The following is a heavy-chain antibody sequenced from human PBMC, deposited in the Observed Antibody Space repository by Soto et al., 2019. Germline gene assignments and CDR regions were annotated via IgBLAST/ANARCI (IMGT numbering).Heavy chain of an antibody. CDR1: GFIFTNYA. J-gene: IGHJ3*01. D-gene: IGHD5-12*01. Sequence: LSCAASGFIFTNYAMNWVREAPVKGLEWVSVIGGRGNSAYYADSVQGRFTISRDNSKNTLSLQMSSLTADDTAIYYCVREGRGSFDFWGRGTMVTV. CDR3: VREGRGSFDF. V-gene: IGHV3-23*01. CDR2: IGGRGNSA.